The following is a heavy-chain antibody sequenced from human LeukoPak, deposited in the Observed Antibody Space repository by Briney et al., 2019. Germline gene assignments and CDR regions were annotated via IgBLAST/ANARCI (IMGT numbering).Heavy chain of an antibody. D-gene: IGHD3-22*01. V-gene: IGHV1-8*01. CDR1: GYTFTSYD. CDR3: ARGSPPFGSGYYYGVDY. Sequence: ASVKVSCKASGYTFTSYDINWVRQATGQGLEWMGWMNPNSGNTGYAQKFQGRVTMTRNTSISTAYMELSSLRSEDTAVYYCARGSPPFGSGYYYGVDYWGQGTLVTVSS. J-gene: IGHJ4*02. CDR2: MNPNSGNT.